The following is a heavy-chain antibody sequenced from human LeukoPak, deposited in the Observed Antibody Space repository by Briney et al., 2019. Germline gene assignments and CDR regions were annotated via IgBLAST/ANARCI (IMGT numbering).Heavy chain of an antibody. V-gene: IGHV3-23*01. D-gene: IGHD2-15*01. Sequence: GGSLRLFCASSGFTFSNFAMTWVRQAPGRGLEGVSGISGSGGSTFYADSAKGRFTISRDNSKNTLYLQMNSLRAEDTAVYYCAKDAGSGVYFLYYFDYWGQGTLVTISS. CDR1: GFTFSNFA. CDR2: ISGSGGST. CDR3: AKDAGSGVYFLYYFDY. J-gene: IGHJ4*02.